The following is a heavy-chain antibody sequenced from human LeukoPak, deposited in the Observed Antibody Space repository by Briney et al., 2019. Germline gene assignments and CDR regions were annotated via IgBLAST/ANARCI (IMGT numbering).Heavy chain of an antibody. Sequence: GASLKVSCKASGYTFTGYYMHWVRQSPGQGLEWMGWINSDSGGTNYAQNFQGRVTMTRDTSISTAYMELSRLRSDDTAVYYCAREGTASSSPNWFDPWGQGTLVTVSS. CDR1: GYTFTGYY. CDR2: INSDSGGT. D-gene: IGHD6-13*01. J-gene: IGHJ5*02. CDR3: AREGTASSSPNWFDP. V-gene: IGHV1-2*02.